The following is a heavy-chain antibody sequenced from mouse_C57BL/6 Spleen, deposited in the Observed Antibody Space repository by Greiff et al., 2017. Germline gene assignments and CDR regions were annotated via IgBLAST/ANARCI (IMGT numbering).Heavy chain of an antibody. Sequence: QVQLKQPGAELVRPGSSVKLSCKASGYTFTSYWMHWVKQRPIQGLEWIGNIDPSDSETHYNQKFKDKATLTVDKSSSTAYMQLSSLTSEDSAVYYCARDWDEGDYWGQGTTLTVSS. J-gene: IGHJ2*01. V-gene: IGHV1-52*01. D-gene: IGHD4-1*01. CDR1: GYTFTSYW. CDR3: ARDWDEGDY. CDR2: IDPSDSET.